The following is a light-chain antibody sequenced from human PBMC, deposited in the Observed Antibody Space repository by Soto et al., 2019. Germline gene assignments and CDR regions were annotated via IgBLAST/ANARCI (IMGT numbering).Light chain of an antibody. CDR1: QSLLYSDGNTY. V-gene: IGKV2-30*01. J-gene: IGKJ1*01. CDR2: KVS. CDR3: MHGVYWPRGRA. Sequence: DVVMTQSPLSLPVTLGQPASISCRSSQSLLYSDGNTYLNWFQQRPGQSPRRLMYKVSNRDSVGPDRLSGRGSGRDFTLKISRVASEDVGVYCCMHGVYWPRGRAFGNGTKVYIE.